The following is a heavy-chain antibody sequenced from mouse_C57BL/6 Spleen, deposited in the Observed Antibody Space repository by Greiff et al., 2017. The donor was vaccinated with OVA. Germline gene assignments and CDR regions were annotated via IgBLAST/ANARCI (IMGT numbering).Heavy chain of an antibody. J-gene: IGHJ2*01. D-gene: IGHD1-1*01. CDR3: ARGRDYYGSSPLYFDY. CDR1: GYAFSSSW. V-gene: IGHV1-82*01. CDR2: IYPGDGDT. Sequence: QVQLQQSGPELVKPGASVKISCKASGYAFSSSWMNWVKQRPGKGLEWIGRIYPGDGDTNYNGKFKGKATLTADKSSSTAYMQLSSLTSEDSAVYFCARGRDYYGSSPLYFDYWGQGTTLTVSS.